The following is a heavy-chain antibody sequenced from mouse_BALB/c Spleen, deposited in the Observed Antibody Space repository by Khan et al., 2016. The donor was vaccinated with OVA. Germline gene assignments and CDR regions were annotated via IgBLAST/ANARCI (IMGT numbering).Heavy chain of an antibody. CDR1: GYTFINYW. Sequence: QVQLQQSGAELAKPGASVKMSCKASGYTFINYWILWVKQRPGQGLEWIGYINTSTGYPEYNQNFKEKATLTVDKSSSTAYMQLSSLTSEESAVYYCARRGLRWDFDYWGQGTTLTVSS. J-gene: IGHJ2*01. CDR3: ARRGLRWDFDY. D-gene: IGHD1-1*02. CDR2: INTSTGYP. V-gene: IGHV1-7*01.